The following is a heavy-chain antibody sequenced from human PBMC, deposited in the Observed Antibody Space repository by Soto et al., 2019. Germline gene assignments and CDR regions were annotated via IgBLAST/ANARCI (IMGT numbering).Heavy chain of an antibody. D-gene: IGHD2-21*01. CDR1: GESLRGYY. CDR2: INHRGTT. J-gene: IGHJ5*01. V-gene: IGHV4-34*04. Sequence: QVQLQQWGTGLLKPSETLSLHCAVYGESLRGYYWSWISRTPAMGLEWIGEINHRGTTTHDSPLKSLSIISIDPPKNQVSLRLNYVTAAETAVYYCARGYPRSILSTSLTTSYWFDSWCQGTLVSVSS. CDR3: ARGYPRSILSTSLTTSYWFDS.